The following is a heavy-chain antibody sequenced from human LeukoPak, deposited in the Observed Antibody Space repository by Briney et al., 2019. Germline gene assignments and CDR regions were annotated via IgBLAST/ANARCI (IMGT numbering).Heavy chain of an antibody. V-gene: IGHV1-2*02. D-gene: IGHD3-22*01. Sequence: ASVKVSCKASGYTFTGYYMHWVRQAPGQGLEWMGWINPNSGGTNYAQKFQGRVTMTRDTSISTAYMELSRLRFDDTAVYYCARHASPYYYDSSGLKSPIDYWGQGTLVTVSS. CDR3: ARHASPYYYDSSGLKSPIDY. J-gene: IGHJ4*02. CDR2: INPNSGGT. CDR1: GYTFTGYY.